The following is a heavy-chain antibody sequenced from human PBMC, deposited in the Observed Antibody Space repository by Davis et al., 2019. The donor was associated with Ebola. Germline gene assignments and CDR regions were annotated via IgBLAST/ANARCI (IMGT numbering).Heavy chain of an antibody. D-gene: IGHD4-17*01. CDR2: IYPGDSDT. V-gene: IGHV5-51*01. Sequence: GESLKISCQGSGYSFTSYWIGWVRQMPGKGLEWMGIIYPGDSDTRYSPSFQGQVTISADKSISTAYLQWSSLKASDTAMYYCARQRYDDYGDSDAFDIWGQGTMVTVSS. CDR1: GYSFTSYW. J-gene: IGHJ3*02. CDR3: ARQRYDDYGDSDAFDI.